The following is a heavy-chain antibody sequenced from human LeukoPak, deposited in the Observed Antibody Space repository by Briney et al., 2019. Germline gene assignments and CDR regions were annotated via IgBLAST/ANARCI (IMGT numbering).Heavy chain of an antibody. Sequence: PSETLSLTCSGSGGSISSYYWSLIRQPPGKGLEWIGYIYYSGSTNYNPSLKSRVTISVDTSKNQFSLKLTSVTAADTAVYYCARHGGTHKSDYFDYWGQGTLVTVSS. V-gene: IGHV4-59*08. D-gene: IGHD3-16*01. CDR2: IYYSGST. J-gene: IGHJ4*02. CDR1: GGSISSYY. CDR3: ARHGGTHKSDYFDY.